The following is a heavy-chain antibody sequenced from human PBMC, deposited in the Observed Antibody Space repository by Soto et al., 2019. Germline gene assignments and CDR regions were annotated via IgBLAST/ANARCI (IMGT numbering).Heavy chain of an antibody. J-gene: IGHJ4*02. V-gene: IGHV3-48*02. CDR2: ISSSGSTI. Sequence: EVQLVESGGGLVQRGGSLRLSCAVSGFTFSNYGLNWVRQAPGKGLAWVSYISSSGSTIQYADSVKGRFTISRDNAKNSLYLQMNSLRDEVTAVYCCARGGAARPDYWGQGTLVTVSS. CDR3: ARGGAARPDY. D-gene: IGHD6-6*01. CDR1: GFTFSNYG.